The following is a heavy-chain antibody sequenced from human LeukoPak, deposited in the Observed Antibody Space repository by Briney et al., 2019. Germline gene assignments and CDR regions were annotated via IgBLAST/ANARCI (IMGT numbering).Heavy chain of an antibody. Sequence: ASVKVSCKPSGYTFSNYGISWVRQAPELGLEWMGWTSYNVNTNYAQKFQDRVTMTTDTSTTTAFMELRSLESDDPAVYYCARHSGSGWQALGYWGEGTLVTVSS. D-gene: IGHD6-19*01. J-gene: IGHJ4*02. V-gene: IGHV1-18*04. CDR3: ARHSGSGWQALGY. CDR2: TSYNVNT. CDR1: GYTFSNYG.